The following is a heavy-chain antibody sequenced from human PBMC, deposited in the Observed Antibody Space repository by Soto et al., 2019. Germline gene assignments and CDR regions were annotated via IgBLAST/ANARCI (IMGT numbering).Heavy chain of an antibody. CDR2: INPKTAAT. J-gene: IGHJ6*02. D-gene: IGHD1-26*01. CDR3: ARIKWGLDYYSGMDV. Sequence: QVQLVQSGAEVRKSGASVKVSCKASGYIFSDYFIQWLRQAPGQGLEWVAWINPKTAATNYAKKLQDRVTVTSDTSFSTAYLELTRLRTDDTALYYCARIKWGLDYYSGMDVWGQGTAVSVSS. V-gene: IGHV1-2*02. CDR1: GYIFSDYF.